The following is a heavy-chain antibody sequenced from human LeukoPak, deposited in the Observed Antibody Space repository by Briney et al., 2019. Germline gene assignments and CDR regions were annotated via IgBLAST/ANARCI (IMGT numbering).Heavy chain of an antibody. Sequence: SETLSLTCSVSGGSISSSTYYWGWIRQPPGKGLEWIGSIYYSGSTYYNPSLKSRVTISVDTSKNQFSLKLSSVTAADTAVYYCARVRAITIFGVVLGYYYYMDVWGKGTTVTVSS. CDR2: IYYSGST. CDR1: GGSISSSTYY. CDR3: ARVRAITIFGVVLGYYYYMDV. V-gene: IGHV4-39*07. D-gene: IGHD3-3*01. J-gene: IGHJ6*03.